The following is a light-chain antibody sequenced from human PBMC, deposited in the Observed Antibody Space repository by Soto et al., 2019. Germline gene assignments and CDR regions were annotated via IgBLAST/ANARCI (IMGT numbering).Light chain of an antibody. CDR2: LGS. CDR3: MQALQTPVT. CDR1: QSLLHSNGYNY. V-gene: IGKV2-28*01. J-gene: IGKJ1*01. Sequence: DIVMTQSPLSLPVTPGEPASISCRSSQSLLHSNGYNYLDWYLQKPGQSPQLLIYLGSNRASGVPDRFSGSGSGTDFTLKISRVEAEDVGVYYCMQALQTPVTFGQGTKEDIK.